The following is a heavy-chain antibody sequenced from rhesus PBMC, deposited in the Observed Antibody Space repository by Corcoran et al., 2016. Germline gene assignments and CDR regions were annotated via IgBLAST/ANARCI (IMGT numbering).Heavy chain of an antibody. CDR3: ARRMGYGLDS. Sequence: QVQLQESGPGVVKPSETLSLTCAVSGGSISDSYRWSWIRQPPGKGLEWIGYIYGSSTSTNYNPSLKSRVTISKDTSKNQFSLKLSSVTAADTAVYYCARRMGYGLDSWGQGVVVTVSS. V-gene: IGHV4S10*01. J-gene: IGHJ6*01. CDR1: GGSISDSYR. CDR2: IYGSSTST. D-gene: IGHD3-9*01.